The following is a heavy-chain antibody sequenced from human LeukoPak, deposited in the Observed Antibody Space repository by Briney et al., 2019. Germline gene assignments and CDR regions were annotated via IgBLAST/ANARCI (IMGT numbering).Heavy chain of an antibody. CDR2: IYTTGTT. CDR3: ARERYDFWSFDY. V-gene: IGHV4-4*09. D-gene: IGHD3-3*01. Sequence: PSETLSLTCTVSGGSFSSYYWSWIRQPPGKGLEWIGYIYTTGTTSYNPSLKSRVTISLDTSKNQFSPQLSSVTAADTAVYYCARERYDFWSFDYWGQGTLVTFSS. J-gene: IGHJ4*02. CDR1: GGSFSSYY.